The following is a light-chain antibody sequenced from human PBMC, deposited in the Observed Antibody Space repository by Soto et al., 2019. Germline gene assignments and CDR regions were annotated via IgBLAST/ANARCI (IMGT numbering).Light chain of an antibody. CDR2: DTS. Sequence: EIVLTQSPATLSLSPGERATLSCRASQSINSHLVWYQQKPGQAPRLLMYDTSIRATDIPARFSGSGSGTDFTLAISSREPEDFAVYYCQQRSNWPLTFGGGTKVEIK. J-gene: IGKJ4*02. CDR3: QQRSNWPLT. V-gene: IGKV3-11*01. CDR1: QSINSH.